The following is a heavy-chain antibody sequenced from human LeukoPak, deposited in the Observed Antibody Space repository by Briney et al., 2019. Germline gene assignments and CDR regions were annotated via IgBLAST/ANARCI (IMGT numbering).Heavy chain of an antibody. J-gene: IGHJ6*03. V-gene: IGHV3-20*04. CDR3: ARSRYEEGLYYYMDV. Sequence: PGGSLRLSCAASGFTFDDYGMSWVRQAPGKGLEWVSGINWNGGSTGYADSVKGRFTISRDNAKNSLYLQMNGLRAEDTALYYCARSRYEEGLYYYMDVWGKGTTVTVSS. D-gene: IGHD3-3*01. CDR1: GFTFDDYG. CDR2: INWNGGST.